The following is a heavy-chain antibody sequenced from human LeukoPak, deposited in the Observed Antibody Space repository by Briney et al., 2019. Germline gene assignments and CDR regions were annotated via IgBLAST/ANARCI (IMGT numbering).Heavy chain of an antibody. V-gene: IGHV1-18*01. J-gene: IGHJ6*03. Sequence: ASVKVSCKASGYTFTSYGISWVRQAPGQGLEWMGWISGYNGDTNYAQNLQGRVTMTTDTSTSTVYMELRSLRSDDTAVYYCAFSSYLLQGNYYMDVWGKGTTVTVSS. CDR2: ISGYNGDT. CDR3: AFSSYLLQGNYYMDV. CDR1: GYTFTSYG. D-gene: IGHD6-13*01.